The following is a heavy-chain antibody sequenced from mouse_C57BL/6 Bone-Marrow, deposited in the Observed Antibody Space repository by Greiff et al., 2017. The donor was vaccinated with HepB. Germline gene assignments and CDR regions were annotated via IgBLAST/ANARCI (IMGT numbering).Heavy chain of an antibody. D-gene: IGHD1-1*01. CDR2: IDPENGDT. CDR3: TSSTVVAYYYAMDY. Sequence: VQLQQSGAELVRPGASVTLSCTASGFNIKDDYMHWVKQRPEQGLEWIGWIDPENGDTEYASKFQGKATITADTSSNTAYLQLSSLTSEDTAVYYCTSSTVVAYYYAMDYWGQGTSVTVSS. J-gene: IGHJ4*01. V-gene: IGHV14-4*01. CDR1: GFNIKDDY.